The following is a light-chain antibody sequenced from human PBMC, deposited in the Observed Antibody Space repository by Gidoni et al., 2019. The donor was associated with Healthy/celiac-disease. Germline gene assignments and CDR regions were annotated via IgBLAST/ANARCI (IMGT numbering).Light chain of an antibody. CDR3: QQYNSFWT. Sequence: DIQMTQSPSTLSASVGARVTLTCRASQSISSWLAWYQQQPGKAPKLLIYKASSLESGVPSRFSGSGSGTEFTLTSSSLQPDDFATYYCQQYNSFWTFGQGTKVEIK. CDR2: KAS. CDR1: QSISSW. V-gene: IGKV1-5*03. J-gene: IGKJ1*01.